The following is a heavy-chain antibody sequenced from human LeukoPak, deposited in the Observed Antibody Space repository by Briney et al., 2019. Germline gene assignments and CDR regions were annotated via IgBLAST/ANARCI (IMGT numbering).Heavy chain of an antibody. CDR1: GFTFSSYG. J-gene: IGHJ4*02. CDR2: ISSSSSYI. D-gene: IGHD6-13*01. Sequence: GRSLRLSCAASGFTFSSYGMHWVRQAPGKGLEWVSSISSSSSYIYYADSVKGRFTISRDNAKNSLYLQMNSLRAEDTAVYYCATTGGSWYDGSFDYWGQGTLVTVSS. V-gene: IGHV3-21*01. CDR3: ATTGGSWYDGSFDY.